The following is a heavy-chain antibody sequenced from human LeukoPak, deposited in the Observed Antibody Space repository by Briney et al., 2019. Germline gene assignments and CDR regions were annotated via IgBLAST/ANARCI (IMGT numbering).Heavy chain of an antibody. CDR3: ARDRVSSGWYTFDY. J-gene: IGHJ4*02. CDR1: GFTLSSYN. V-gene: IGHV3-21*01. D-gene: IGHD6-19*01. Sequence: GGSLRLSCAASGFTLSSYNVNWVRPAPGKGLEWVSSISSSSSYIYYADSVKGRFTISRDNAQNSLYLQMNSLRAEDTAVYYCARDRVSSGWYTFDYWGQGTLVTVSS. CDR2: ISSSSSYI.